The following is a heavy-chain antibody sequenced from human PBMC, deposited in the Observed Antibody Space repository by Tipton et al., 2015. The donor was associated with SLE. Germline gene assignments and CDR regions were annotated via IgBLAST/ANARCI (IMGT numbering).Heavy chain of an antibody. J-gene: IGHJ4*02. Sequence: QSGPEVKKPGASVKVSCKASGYTFTSYAMHWVRQAPGQRLEWMGWINAGNGNTKYSQEFQGRVTITRDTSASTAYMELSSLRSEDTAVYYCARGGLGSGSPVDYWGQGTLVTVSS. D-gene: IGHD3-10*01. CDR1: GYTFTSYA. CDR2: INAGNGNT. V-gene: IGHV1-3*03. CDR3: ARGGLGSGSPVDY.